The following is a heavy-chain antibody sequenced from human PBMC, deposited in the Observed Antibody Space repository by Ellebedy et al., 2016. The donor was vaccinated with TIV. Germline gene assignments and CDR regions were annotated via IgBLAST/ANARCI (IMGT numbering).Heavy chain of an antibody. Sequence: GESLKISCAGSGFTFSSYWMSWVRQAPGKGLEWVAKINQGGSASYYVDSVKGRFTISRDNAKNSLYLQMNSLGAEDTAVYYCARLADPGYQYFDYWGQGTLVTVSS. CDR3: ARLADPGYQYFDY. CDR1: GFTFSSYW. D-gene: IGHD2-2*01. V-gene: IGHV3-7*01. CDR2: INQGGSAS. J-gene: IGHJ4*02.